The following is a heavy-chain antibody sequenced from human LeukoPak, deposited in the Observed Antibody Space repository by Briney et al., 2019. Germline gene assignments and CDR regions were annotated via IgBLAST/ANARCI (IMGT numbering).Heavy chain of an antibody. CDR3: AKTIPYCSSTSCYLKHYYYYYGMDV. D-gene: IGHD2-2*01. Sequence: ATVKVSCKASGYTFTSYDINWVRQATGQGLEWMGWMNPNSGNTGYAQKFQGRVTMTRNTSISTAYMELSSLRSEDTALYYCAKTIPYCSSTSCYLKHYYYYYGMDVWGQGTTVTVSS. CDR1: GYTFTSYD. CDR2: MNPNSGNT. V-gene: IGHV1-8*01. J-gene: IGHJ6*02.